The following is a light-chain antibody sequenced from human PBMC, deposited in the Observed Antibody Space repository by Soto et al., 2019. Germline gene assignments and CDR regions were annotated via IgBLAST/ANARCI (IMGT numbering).Light chain of an antibody. CDR3: QQYDSSSPT. Sequence: DIQMTQSPSTLSASVGDGVTITCRASQNISVWLAWYQHRPGKAPKFLIYDASSLETGVPSRFSGSGSGTEFTLAIRSLQPDDFANYYCQQYDSSSPTFGQGTKLEIK. V-gene: IGKV1-5*01. J-gene: IGKJ2*01. CDR2: DAS. CDR1: QNISVW.